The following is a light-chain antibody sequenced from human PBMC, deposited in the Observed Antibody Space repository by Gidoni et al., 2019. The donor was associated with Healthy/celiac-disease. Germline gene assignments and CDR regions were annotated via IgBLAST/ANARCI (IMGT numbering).Light chain of an antibody. CDR3: CSYAGSYHVV. CDR2: DVS. J-gene: IGLJ2*01. CDR1: SSDVGGYNY. Sequence: QSAPTQPRSVSGSPGQSVTISCTGTSSDVGGYNYVSWYQQHPGKAPKLMIYDVSKRPSGVPDRFSGSKSGNTASLTISGLQAEDEADYYCCSYAGSYHVVFGGGTKLTVL. V-gene: IGLV2-11*01.